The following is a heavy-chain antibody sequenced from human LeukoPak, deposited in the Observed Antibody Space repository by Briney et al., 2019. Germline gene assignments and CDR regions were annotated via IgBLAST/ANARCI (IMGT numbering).Heavy chain of an antibody. CDR3: ARGTACSGSSCSCDY. J-gene: IGHJ4*02. CDR2: INPNSGGT. Sequence: ASVKDSCKASGYTFTGYYMHWVRQAPGQGLEWMGWINPNSGGTNYAQKFQGRVTMTRDTSISTAYMELSRLTSDDTAVYYCARGTACSGSSCSCDYWGQGTLVTVSS. CDR1: GYTFTGYY. V-gene: IGHV1-2*02. D-gene: IGHD2-15*01.